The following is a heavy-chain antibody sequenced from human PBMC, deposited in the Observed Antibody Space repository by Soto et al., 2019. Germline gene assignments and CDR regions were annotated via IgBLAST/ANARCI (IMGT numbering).Heavy chain of an antibody. CDR1: GYTFTSYG. Sequence: ASVKVSCKASGYTFTSYGIHWVRQAPGQRLEWMGWINAANGDTKYSPKSQGRVTITRDTSASTAYMELSSLRSEDTAVYYCVRRHVSATGIDWFDPWGQGXLVTVSS. V-gene: IGHV1-3*01. CDR3: VRRHVSATGIDWFDP. D-gene: IGHD6-13*01. J-gene: IGHJ5*02. CDR2: INAANGDT.